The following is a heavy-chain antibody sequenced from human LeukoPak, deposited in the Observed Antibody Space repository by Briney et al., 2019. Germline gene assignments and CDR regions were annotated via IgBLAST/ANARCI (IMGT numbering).Heavy chain of an antibody. CDR2: ISSSSTYI. D-gene: IGHD3-16*02. CDR3: ASMILFGGVIDY. CDR1: GFIVSSKY. J-gene: IGHJ4*02. Sequence: PGGSLRLSCAASGFIVSSKYMSWVRQAPGKGLEWVSSISSSSTYIFYADSLKGRFTISRDNAKNSLYLQMNSLRVEDTAVYYCASMILFGGVIDYWGQGTLVTVSS. V-gene: IGHV3-21*01.